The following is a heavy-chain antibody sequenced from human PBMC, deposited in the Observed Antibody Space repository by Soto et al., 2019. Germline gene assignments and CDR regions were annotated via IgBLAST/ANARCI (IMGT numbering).Heavy chain of an antibody. J-gene: IGHJ6*02. D-gene: IGHD6-6*01. CDR3: VKGLPRSRRWVYSSSSWPYYYYGMDV. CDR2: ISSNGGST. CDR1: GFTFSSYA. Sequence: GGSLRLSCSASGFTFSSYAMHWVRQAPGKGLEYVSAISSNGGSTYYADSVKGRFTISRDNSKNTLYLQMSSLRAEDTAVYYCVKGLPRSRRWVYSSSSWPYYYYGMDVWGLGTTVTVSS. V-gene: IGHV3-64D*08.